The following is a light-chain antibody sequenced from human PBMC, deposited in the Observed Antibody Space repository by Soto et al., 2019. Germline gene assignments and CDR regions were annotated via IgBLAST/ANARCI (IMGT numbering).Light chain of an antibody. CDR1: QSVSSN. V-gene: IGKV3-15*01. CDR2: GAS. CDR3: QQYNNWPLT. J-gene: IGKJ4*01. Sequence: EIVMTQSPATLSVSPGERATLSCRASQSVSSNLAWYQQKPGQAPRLLIYGASTRATGIPARISGSGSGTEFTLTLSRLQSEDFAVYYCQQYNNWPLTFGGGTKVEIK.